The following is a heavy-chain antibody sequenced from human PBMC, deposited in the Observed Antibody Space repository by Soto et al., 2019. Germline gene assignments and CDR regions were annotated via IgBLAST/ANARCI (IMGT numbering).Heavy chain of an antibody. Sequence: VGSLRLSCAASGFTFSSYAMSWVRQAPGKGLEWVSAISGSGGSTYYADSVKGRFTISRDNSKNTLYLQMNSLRAEDTAVYYCAKDLRYYYDSSGYYPDYYYYYYGMDVWGQGTTVTVSS. D-gene: IGHD3-22*01. J-gene: IGHJ6*02. V-gene: IGHV3-23*01. CDR1: GFTFSSYA. CDR3: AKDLRYYYDSSGYYPDYYYYYYGMDV. CDR2: ISGSGGST.